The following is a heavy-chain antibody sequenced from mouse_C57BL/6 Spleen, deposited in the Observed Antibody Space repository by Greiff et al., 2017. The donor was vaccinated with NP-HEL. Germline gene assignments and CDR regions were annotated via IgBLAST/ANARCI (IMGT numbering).Heavy chain of an antibody. D-gene: IGHD1-1*01. CDR1: GFSFNTYA. CDR3: VRDGSSSAWFAY. CDR2: ISSKSNNYDT. V-gene: IGHV10-1*01. J-gene: IGHJ3*01. Sequence: EVQLVESGGGLVQPKGSLKLSCAASGFSFNTYAMNWVRQAPGKGLEWVARISSKSNNYDTYYADSVKDRFTISRDDSESMLYLQMNNLKTEDTAMYNCVRDGSSSAWFAYWGQRTLVTVSA.